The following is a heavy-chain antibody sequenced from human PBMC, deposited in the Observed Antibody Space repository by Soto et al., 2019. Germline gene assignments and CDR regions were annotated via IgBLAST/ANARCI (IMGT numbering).Heavy chain of an antibody. CDR3: ARLPNKSPQN. V-gene: IGHV3-74*01. Sequence: EVHLVKSGGGLVQPGGSLRLSCAASGFTFSSYWMHWVRQAPGKGLVWVSSISTDASSTSYADPVKGRFTISRDNAKNTLYLQMNSVRAEDTAVYYCARLPNKSPQNWGQGTLVSVSP. CDR2: ISTDASST. J-gene: IGHJ1*01. CDR1: GFTFSSYW.